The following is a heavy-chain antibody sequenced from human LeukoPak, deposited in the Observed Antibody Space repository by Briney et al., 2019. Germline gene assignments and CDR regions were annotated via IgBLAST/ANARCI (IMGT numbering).Heavy chain of an antibody. Sequence: SETLCLTCTVSGGSISSSSYYWGWIRQPPGKGLEWIGSIYYSGSTYYNPSLKSGVTISVDTSKNQFSLKLSSVTAADTAVYYCAGSSGFDNWFDPWGQGTLVTVSS. CDR2: IYYSGST. CDR3: AGSSGFDNWFDP. D-gene: IGHD6-6*01. CDR1: GGSISSSSYY. V-gene: IGHV4-39*07. J-gene: IGHJ5*02.